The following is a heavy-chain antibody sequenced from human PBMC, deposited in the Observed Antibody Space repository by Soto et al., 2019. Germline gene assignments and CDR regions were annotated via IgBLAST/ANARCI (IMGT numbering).Heavy chain of an antibody. V-gene: IGHV4-34*01. CDR2: INHSGST. Sequence: SETLSLTCAVYGGSFSGYYWSWIRQPPGKGLEWIGEINHSGSTNYNPSLKSRVTISVDTSKNQFSLKLSSVTAADTAVYYCAWGLGSLIDIWGQGTMVTVSS. CDR1: GGSFSGYY. CDR3: AWGLGSLIDI. D-gene: IGHD3-10*01. J-gene: IGHJ3*02.